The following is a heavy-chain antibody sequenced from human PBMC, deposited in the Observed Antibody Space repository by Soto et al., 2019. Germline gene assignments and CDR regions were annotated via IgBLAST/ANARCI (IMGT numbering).Heavy chain of an antibody. J-gene: IGHJ3*02. CDR3: ARHRVPSRYYYDSSGYYLDAFDI. V-gene: IGHV1-46*01. CDR1: GYTFTSYY. CDR2: INPSGGST. D-gene: IGHD3-22*01. Sequence: ASVKVSCKASGYTFTSYYMHWVRQAPGQGLEWMGIINPSGGSTSYAQKFQGRVTMTRDTSTSTVYMELSSLRSEDTAVYYCARHRVPSRYYYDSSGYYLDAFDIWGQGTMVTVSS.